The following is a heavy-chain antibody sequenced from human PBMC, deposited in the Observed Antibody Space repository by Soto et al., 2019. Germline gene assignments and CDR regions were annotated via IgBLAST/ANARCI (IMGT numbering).Heavy chain of an antibody. Sequence: SETLSLTCTVSGASVSSATHYWNWIRQPPGKPLEWIGYIYYSGTTNYNPSLRSRVTISLDRSNDQFSLKLSSVTAADTALYYCASRPFYYYGLDVWGQGTTVTVSS. J-gene: IGHJ6*02. CDR2: IYYSGTT. CDR3: ASRPFYYYGLDV. CDR1: GASVSSATHY. V-gene: IGHV4-61*01.